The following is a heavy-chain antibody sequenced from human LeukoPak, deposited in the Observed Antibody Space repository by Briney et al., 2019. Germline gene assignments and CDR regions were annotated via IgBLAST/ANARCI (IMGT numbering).Heavy chain of an antibody. Sequence: PSETLSLTCTVSGGSISSSSYYWGWIRQPPGKGLEWIGSIYYSGSTNYNPSLKSRVTISVDTSKNQLSLKLSSVTAADTAVYYCSRHAKTYYGSGSYSTNFDYWGQGTLVTVSS. V-gene: IGHV4-39*01. J-gene: IGHJ4*02. D-gene: IGHD3-10*01. CDR3: SRHAKTYYGSGSYSTNFDY. CDR2: IYYSGST. CDR1: GGSISSSSYY.